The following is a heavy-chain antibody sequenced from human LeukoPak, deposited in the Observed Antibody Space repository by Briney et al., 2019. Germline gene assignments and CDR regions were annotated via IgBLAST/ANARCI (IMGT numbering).Heavy chain of an antibody. CDR1: GFTFINYG. D-gene: IGHD1-14*01. CDR3: ARSQISLSLEEPFDS. J-gene: IGHJ4*02. CDR2: ISGRGGAT. Sequence: GGSLRLSCVASGFTFINYGMSWVGPAPGKGLEWVSGISGRGGATYSADSVKGRLTISRDNSQNTLYLHMNSLRGEDTAIYYCARSQISLSLEEPFDSWGQGTLVTVSS. V-gene: IGHV3-23*01.